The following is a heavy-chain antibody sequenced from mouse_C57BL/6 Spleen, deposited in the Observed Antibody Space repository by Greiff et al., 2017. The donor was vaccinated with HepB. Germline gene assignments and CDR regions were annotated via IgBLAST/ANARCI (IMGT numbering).Heavy chain of an antibody. D-gene: IGHD1-1*01. Sequence: EVQVVESGGGLVQPKGSLKLSCAASGFSFNTYAMNWVRQAPGKGLEWVARIRSKSNNYATYYADSVKDRFTISRDDSESMLYLQMNNLKTEDTAMYYCVKDNYYGTLDYWGQGTTLTVSS. CDR2: IRSKSNNYAT. J-gene: IGHJ2*01. CDR1: GFSFNTYA. V-gene: IGHV10-1*01. CDR3: VKDNYYGTLDY.